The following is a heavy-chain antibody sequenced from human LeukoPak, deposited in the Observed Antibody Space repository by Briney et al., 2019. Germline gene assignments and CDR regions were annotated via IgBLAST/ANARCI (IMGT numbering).Heavy chain of an antibody. CDR2: ITRSNYI. V-gene: IGHV3-21*06. CDR3: ARERGSYYYYMDV. Sequence: GGSLRLSCAASGFTFSSYSMNWVRQAPGKGLEWVSSITRSNYIYYADSVKGRFTISRDNAKNSLYLQMNSLRAEDTAVYYCARERGSYYYYMDVWGKGTTVTISS. CDR1: GFTFSSYS. J-gene: IGHJ6*03. D-gene: IGHD1-26*01.